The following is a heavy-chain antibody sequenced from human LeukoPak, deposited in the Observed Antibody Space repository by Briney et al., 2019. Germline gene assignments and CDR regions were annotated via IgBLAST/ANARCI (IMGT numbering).Heavy chain of an antibody. CDR1: GFTFSSYG. Sequence: GRSLRLSCAASGFTFSSYGMHWVRQAPVKGLEWVAAIWYDGSNKYYADSVKGRFTISRDNSKNTLYLQMNSLRAEDTAVYYCARDWPTYYYDSSGYYQANAFDIWGQGAMVTVSS. CDR3: ARDWPTYYYDSSGYYQANAFDI. D-gene: IGHD3-22*01. CDR2: IWYDGSNK. V-gene: IGHV3-33*01. J-gene: IGHJ3*02.